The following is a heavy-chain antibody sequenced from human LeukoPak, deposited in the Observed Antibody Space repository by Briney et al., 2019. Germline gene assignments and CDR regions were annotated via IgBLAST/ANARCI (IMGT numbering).Heavy chain of an antibody. D-gene: IGHD1-26*01. CDR1: GFTLSNYW. CDR2: VSGEDSST. Sequence: PGGSLRISCVASGFTLSNYWMHWVRQAPGKGLVWVSTVSGEDSSTMYADSVKGRFTISRDKVRNTLYLQMNSLRAEDTAVYYCAREGAPGPFAFDIWGQGTMVTVSS. V-gene: IGHV3-74*03. J-gene: IGHJ3*02. CDR3: AREGAPGPFAFDI.